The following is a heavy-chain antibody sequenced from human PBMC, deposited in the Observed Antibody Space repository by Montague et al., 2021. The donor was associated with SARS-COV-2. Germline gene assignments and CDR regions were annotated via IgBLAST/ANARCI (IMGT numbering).Heavy chain of an antibody. V-gene: IGHV4-59*08. CDR2: IYYSGST. CDR3: ARTYYDTLTGYYNRGAFDI. D-gene: IGHD3-9*01. CDR1: GGSISSYY. J-gene: IGHJ3*02. Sequence: SETLSLTCTVSGGSISSYYWSWIRQPPGKGMEWIGYIYYSGSTNXNPSLKSRVTISVDTSKNQFSLKLSSVTAAATAVYYCARTYYDTLTGYYNRGAFDIWGQGTMVTVSS.